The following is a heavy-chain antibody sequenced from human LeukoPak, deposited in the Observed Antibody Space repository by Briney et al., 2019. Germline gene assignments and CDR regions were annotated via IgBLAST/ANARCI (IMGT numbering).Heavy chain of an antibody. CDR2: INPSGGST. V-gene: IGHV1-46*01. CDR1: GYTFTSYD. J-gene: IGHJ4*02. Sequence: ASVKVSCKASGYTFTSYDINWVRQASGQGLEWMGIINPSGGSTSYAQKFQGRVTMTRDMSTSTVYMELSSLRSEDTAVYYCARGQWRGLRLGELSLTPLDYWGQGTLVTVSS. D-gene: IGHD3-16*02. CDR3: ARGQWRGLRLGELSLTPLDY.